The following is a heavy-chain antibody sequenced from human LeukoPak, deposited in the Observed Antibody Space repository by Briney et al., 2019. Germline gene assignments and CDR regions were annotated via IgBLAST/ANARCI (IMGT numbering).Heavy chain of an antibody. D-gene: IGHD6-13*01. J-gene: IGHJ4*02. CDR1: GFTASSYY. V-gene: IGHV3-66*04. CDR2: IYSGGST. CDR3: AKRPAGADFYFDY. Sequence: GGSLRLSCAASGFTASSYYMTWVRQAPGKGLEWVSVIYSGGSTYYADSVKGRVAISRDNSNNTVFLQMNIVRAEDTAVYYCAKRPAGADFYFDYWGQGTRVTVSS.